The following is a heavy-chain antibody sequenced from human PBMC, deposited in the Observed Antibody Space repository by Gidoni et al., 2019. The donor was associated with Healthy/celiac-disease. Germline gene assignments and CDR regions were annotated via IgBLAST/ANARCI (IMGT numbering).Heavy chain of an antibody. D-gene: IGHD4-17*01. Sequence: QLQLQESGPGLVKLSETLSLTCTVSGGSISSSSYYWGWIRQPPGKGLEWIGSIYYSGSTYYNPALKSRGTISVDTAKNQFSLKLSSVTAADTAVYYCARQHDYGDSYYFDYWGQGTLVTVSS. CDR1: GGSISSSSYY. CDR2: IYYSGST. V-gene: IGHV4-39*01. J-gene: IGHJ4*02. CDR3: ARQHDYGDSYYFDY.